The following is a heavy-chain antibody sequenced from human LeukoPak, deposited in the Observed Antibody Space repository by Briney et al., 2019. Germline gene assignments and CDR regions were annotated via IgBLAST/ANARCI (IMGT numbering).Heavy chain of an antibody. V-gene: IGHV3-23*01. Sequence: GGSLRLSCAASGFTFSSYWMSWVRQAPGKGLEWVSSINTSGGSTYYADSLQGRFTISRDNSKNTLHLQMNNVRAEDTALYYCMKLPTMIIVIDTDFEYWGQGAQVTVSS. CDR2: INTSGGST. D-gene: IGHD2-21*01. CDR3: MKLPTMIIVIDTDFEY. J-gene: IGHJ4*02. CDR1: GFTFSSYW.